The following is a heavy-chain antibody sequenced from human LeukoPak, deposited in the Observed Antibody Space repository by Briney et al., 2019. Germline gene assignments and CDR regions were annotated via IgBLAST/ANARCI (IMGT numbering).Heavy chain of an antibody. D-gene: IGHD5-12*01. Sequence: GGSLRLSCAASGFSLSGYWMSWVRQAPGKGVEWVARLHANGDEEKFVGSVQGRFTVSRDNAKNSLYLQMNSLRVEDTAVYYCARGGYSFDYLGQGTLVTVSS. CDR3: ARGGYSFDY. V-gene: IGHV3-7*01. J-gene: IGHJ4*02. CDR1: GFSLSGYW. CDR2: LHANGDEE.